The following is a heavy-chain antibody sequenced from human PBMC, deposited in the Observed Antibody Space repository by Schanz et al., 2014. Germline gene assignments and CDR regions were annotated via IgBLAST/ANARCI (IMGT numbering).Heavy chain of an antibody. J-gene: IGHJ4*02. CDR3: ARDKSEHHLLFFDF. Sequence: QVQLVQSGAEVKKPGASVKVSCQTSGYTFTGYYLHWVRQIPTQGLEWVGWINPLNGGTNYAQKLQGRVPMTRDTSSNTAYMELSSLTSADTAIYFCARDKSEHHLLFFDFWGQGALVTVSP. V-gene: IGHV1-2*02. CDR2: INPLNGGT. CDR1: GYTFTGYY.